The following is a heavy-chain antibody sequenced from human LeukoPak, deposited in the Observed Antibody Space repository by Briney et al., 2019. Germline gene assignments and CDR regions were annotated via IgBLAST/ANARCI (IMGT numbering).Heavy chain of an antibody. CDR3: ARVQWELRGVGSYFEY. V-gene: IGHV3-7*01. CDR1: GFTFSSYW. J-gene: IGHJ4*02. CDR2: IKQDGSEK. D-gene: IGHD1-26*01. Sequence: PGGSLRLSCVVSGFTFSSYWMRWVRQAPGKGLEWVANIKQDGSEKYYVDSVKGRFTMSRDNAKNSLYLQMNSLRAEDTAVYYCARVQWELRGVGSYFEYWGQGALVTVSS.